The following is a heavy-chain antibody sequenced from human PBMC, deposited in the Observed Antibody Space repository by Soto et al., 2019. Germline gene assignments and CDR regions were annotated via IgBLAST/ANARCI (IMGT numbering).Heavy chain of an antibody. CDR3: ARQAGTGSGSSLGY. D-gene: IGHD3-10*01. Sequence: QVQLQESGPRLVKPSETVSLTCTVSGGSISSDYWSWIRQPPGKGLEWIGYIYYSGSTNYNPSLKSRVTISVDPSKNQFSLKLSSVTAADTAVYYCARQAGTGSGSSLGYWGQGTLVTVSS. V-gene: IGHV4-59*08. J-gene: IGHJ4*02. CDR2: IYYSGST. CDR1: GGSISSDY.